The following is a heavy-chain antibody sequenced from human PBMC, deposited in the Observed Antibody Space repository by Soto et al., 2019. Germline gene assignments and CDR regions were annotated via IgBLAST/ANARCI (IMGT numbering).Heavy chain of an antibody. CDR3: ARGEGYALDV. CDR2: MYYSGST. J-gene: IGHJ6*02. CDR1: GGSISSSSYY. Sequence: SETSLTCTVSGGSISSSSYYWGWIRQPPGKGLEWIGSMYYSGSTYYDPSLKSRVAISVDTSKNQFSLKLSSVTAADTAVYYCARGEGYALDVWGQGTTVTVSS. V-gene: IGHV4-39*07. D-gene: IGHD1-26*01.